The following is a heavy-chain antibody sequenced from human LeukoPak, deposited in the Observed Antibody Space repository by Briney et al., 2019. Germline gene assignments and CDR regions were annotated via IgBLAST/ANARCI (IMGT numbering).Heavy chain of an antibody. J-gene: IGHJ4*02. CDR3: ARVLRTASWRSYDY. CDR1: GGSVSNSLYY. D-gene: IGHD5-18*01. Sequence: SETLSLTCTVSGGSVSNSLYYWSWIRQPPGKGLEWIGYIYYNGDTNYNPSLKSRVIISIDTSSNQFSLRLNSMTAADTAVYYCARVLRTASWRSYDYWGQGSLVTVSS. V-gene: IGHV4-61*01. CDR2: IYYNGDT.